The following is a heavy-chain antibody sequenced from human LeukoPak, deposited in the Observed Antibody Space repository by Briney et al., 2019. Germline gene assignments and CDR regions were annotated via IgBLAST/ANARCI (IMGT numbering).Heavy chain of an antibody. J-gene: IGHJ4*02. Sequence: PSETLSLTCTVSGGSISGDYWSWLRQPPGKGLEWIGYIHYTGSSKYKSSLKSRVTMSVDTFKNQLSLTLGSVTAADTAVYHCARGTGTTGYFDLWGPGTLVTVSS. D-gene: IGHD4-17*01. CDR1: GGSISGDY. CDR3: ARGTGTTGYFDL. V-gene: IGHV4-59*01. CDR2: IHYTGSS.